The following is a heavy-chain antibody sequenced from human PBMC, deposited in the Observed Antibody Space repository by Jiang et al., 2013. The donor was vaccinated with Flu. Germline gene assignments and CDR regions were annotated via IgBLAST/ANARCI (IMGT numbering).Heavy chain of an antibody. Sequence: VQLVESGAEVKKPGSSVKVSCTTSRGTFGNYAISWLRQAPGQGLEWMGGIIPIFNIANYAQNFQGRVTITADKSTTTAYMELSSLKSEDTAVYYCAETLVAAGSLQYHDWYFDLWGLAPWSLSPQ. CDR3: AETLVAAGSLQYHDWYFDL. V-gene: IGHV1-69*17. CDR1: RGTFGNYA. J-gene: IGHJ2*01. CDR2: IIPIFNIA. D-gene: IGHD6-13*01.